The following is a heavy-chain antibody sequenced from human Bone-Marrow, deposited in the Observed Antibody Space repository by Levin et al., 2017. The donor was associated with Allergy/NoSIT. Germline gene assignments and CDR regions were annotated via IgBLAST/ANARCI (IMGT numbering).Heavy chain of an antibody. CDR1: GGSYSGYY. D-gene: IGHD2-2*01. Sequence: SETLSLTCSVYGGSYSGYYLNWIRQPPGKGLEWIGEINHSGITNYNPSLSTRVTISHDTSKKQISLRLTSVTAAASPVYYCSRGRSTYYPNNAFDIWGRGTLVTVSS. CDR2: INHSGIT. J-gene: IGHJ3*02. V-gene: IGHV4-34*01. CDR3: SRGRSTYYPNNAFDI.